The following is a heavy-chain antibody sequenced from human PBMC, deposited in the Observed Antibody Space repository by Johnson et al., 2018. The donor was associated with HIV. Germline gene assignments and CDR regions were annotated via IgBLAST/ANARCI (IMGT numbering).Heavy chain of an antibody. CDR1: GFTFSSYA. CDR3: ARGKAWIQSWDDAFDI. CDR2: ISSNGGST. V-gene: IGHV3-64*01. Sequence: VQLVESGGGLVQPGGSLRLSCAASGFTFSSYAMHWVRQAPGKGLEYVSAISSNGGSTYYANSVKGRFTMSRDNSKNTIYLQTNSLRREDTAVYYCARGKAWIQSWDDAFDIWGQGTVVTVSS. D-gene: IGHD5-18*01. J-gene: IGHJ3*02.